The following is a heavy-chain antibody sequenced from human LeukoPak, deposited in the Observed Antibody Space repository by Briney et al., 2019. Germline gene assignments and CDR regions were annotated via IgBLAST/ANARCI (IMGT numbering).Heavy chain of an antibody. CDR1: GFTFSSYS. CDR3: ARGPDGSGTNAFDV. CDR2: ISGGSSIM. J-gene: IGHJ3*01. Sequence: PGGSLRLSCAASGFTFSSYSMNWVRQAPWKGLEWVSYISGGSSIMYYADSVKGRFTISRDNAKNSLCLQMNSLRDADTAVYYCARGPDGSGTNAFDVWGQGTMVTVSS. D-gene: IGHD3-10*01. V-gene: IGHV3-48*02.